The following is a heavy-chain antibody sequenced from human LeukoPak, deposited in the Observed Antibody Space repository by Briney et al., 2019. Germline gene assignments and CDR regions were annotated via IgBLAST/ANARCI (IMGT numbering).Heavy chain of an antibody. J-gene: IGHJ3*02. D-gene: IGHD3-16*01. CDR2: IIPIFGTA. CDR1: GGTFSSYA. V-gene: IGHV1-69*05. CDR3: ARRQGQNYDYVWGSYAFDI. Sequence: GASVKVSCKASGGTFSSYAISWVRQAPGQGLEWMGGIIPIFGTANYAQKFHGRVTITTDESTSTAYMELSSLRSEDTAVYYCARRQGQNYDYVWGSYAFDIWGQGTMVTVSS.